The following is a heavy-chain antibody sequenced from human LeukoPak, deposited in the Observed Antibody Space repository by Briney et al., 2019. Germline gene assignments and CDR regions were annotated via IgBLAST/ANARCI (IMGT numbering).Heavy chain of an antibody. V-gene: IGHV3-21*01. Sequence: GGSLRLSCTASGFTFSSYSMNWVRQAPGKGLEWVSSISSSSSYIYYADSVKGRFTISRDNAKNSLYLQMNSLRAEDTAVYYCAREGTNYVWGSYRSVNGFQHWGQGTLVTVSS. D-gene: IGHD3-16*02. CDR2: ISSSSSYI. J-gene: IGHJ1*01. CDR3: AREGTNYVWGSYRSVNGFQH. CDR1: GFTFSSYS.